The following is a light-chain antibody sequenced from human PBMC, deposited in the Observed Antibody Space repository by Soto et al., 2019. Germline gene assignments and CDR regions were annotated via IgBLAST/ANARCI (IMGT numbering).Light chain of an antibody. CDR1: QSVSSNY. CDR3: QQYGGSPPIS. Sequence: EIVLTQSPGTLSLSPGERATLSCRASQSVSSNYLAWYQQKPGQAPRLLIYGASSRATDISDRFSGSGSGTDFTLTISGLEPEDSALYYCQQYGGSPPISFGQGTRLETK. J-gene: IGKJ5*01. V-gene: IGKV3-20*01. CDR2: GAS.